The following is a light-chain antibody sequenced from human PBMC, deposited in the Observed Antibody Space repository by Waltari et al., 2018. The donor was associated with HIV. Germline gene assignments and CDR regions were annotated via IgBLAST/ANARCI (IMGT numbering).Light chain of an antibody. J-gene: IGKJ1*01. CDR1: QSFSSN. V-gene: IGKV3-15*01. CDR3: QQYNKWPWT. CDR2: GAS. Sequence: EIVMTQSPATLSVSPGDSATLSCRASQSFSSNLAWYQQEPGQAPRLLIYGASTRATGIPARFSGSGSGTEFTLTISSLQSEDFAVYYCQQYNKWPWTFGQGTKVEIK.